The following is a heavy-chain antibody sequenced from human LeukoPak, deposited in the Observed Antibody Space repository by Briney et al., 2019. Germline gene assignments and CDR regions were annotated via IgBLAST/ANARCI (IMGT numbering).Heavy chain of an antibody. CDR2: IREDGSEA. V-gene: IGHV3-7*01. J-gene: IGHJ4*02. CDR3: ARVLYFRENSYAGPFDQ. Sequence: GGSLRLSCEASGFIFSNFWMSWVRQAPGKGLEWVANIREDGSEAYYVDFVKGRFTISRDNDRNSLHLQMNSLRVEDTAVYYCARVLYFRENSYAGPFDQWGQGTLVTVSS. CDR1: GFIFSNFW. D-gene: IGHD5-18*01.